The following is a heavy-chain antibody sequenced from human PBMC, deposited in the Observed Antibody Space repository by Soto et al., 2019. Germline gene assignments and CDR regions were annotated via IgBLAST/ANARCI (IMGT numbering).Heavy chain of an antibody. Sequence: PGGSLRLSCAASVFTFSSHAMSWVRQAPGKGLEWVSTISSGGDNTYSADSVKGRFTISRDNSKNTLYLQMNSLRAEDTALYYCAKKYSSDWPTFDFWGQGTLVTVSS. V-gene: IGHV3-23*01. CDR2: ISSGGDNT. J-gene: IGHJ4*02. CDR1: VFTFSSHA. CDR3: AKKYSSDWPTFDF. D-gene: IGHD6-19*01.